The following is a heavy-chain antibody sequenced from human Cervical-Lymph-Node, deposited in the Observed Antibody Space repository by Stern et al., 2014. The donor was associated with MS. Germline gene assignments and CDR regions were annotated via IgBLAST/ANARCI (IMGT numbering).Heavy chain of an antibody. V-gene: IGHV5-51*01. Sequence: VQLVQSGPEVKGPGGSLKSSCQASGYTFTSYWIGWVRQMPGKGLEWIAIIFPGGSDIRYRPSFQGQVTIPADKPSSPAYLQWNMRKAADTAIYYCARQRYFDYWGQGTLVTVSS. CDR3: ARQRYFDY. CDR2: IFPGGSDI. CDR1: GYTFTSYW. J-gene: IGHJ4*02.